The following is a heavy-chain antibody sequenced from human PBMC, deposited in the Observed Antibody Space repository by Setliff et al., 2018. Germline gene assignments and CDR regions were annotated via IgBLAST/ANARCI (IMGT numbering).Heavy chain of an antibody. CDR3: ARSPTVNWSGYEDGFDI. CDR2: ISRDGVTT. J-gene: IGHJ3*02. CDR1: GFNFDDFA. Sequence: GGSLRLSCAASGFNFDDFAMHWVRLPPGQGLQWVSLISRDGVTTYYADSVRGRFTISRDSGTNSLSLQMNRLRAEDTAVYFCARSPTVNWSGYEDGFDIWGQGTMVTV. D-gene: IGHD3-3*01. V-gene: IGHV3-43D*03.